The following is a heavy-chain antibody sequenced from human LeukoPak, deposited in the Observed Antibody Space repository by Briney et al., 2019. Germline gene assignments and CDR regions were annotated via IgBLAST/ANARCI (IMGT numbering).Heavy chain of an antibody. V-gene: IGHV1-46*01. Sequence: ASVKVSCKASGYTFTSYYMHWVRQAPGQGLEWMGIINPSGGSTSYAQKFQGRVTMTRDTSTSTVYMELSSLRSEDTAVYYCARRGVCSSTSCYPYDAFDIWGQGTMVTVSS. CDR2: INPSGGST. J-gene: IGHJ3*02. D-gene: IGHD2-2*01. CDR3: ARRGVCSSTSCYPYDAFDI. CDR1: GYTFTSYY.